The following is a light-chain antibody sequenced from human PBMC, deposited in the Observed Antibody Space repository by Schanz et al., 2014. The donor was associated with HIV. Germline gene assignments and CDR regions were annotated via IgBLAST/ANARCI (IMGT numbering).Light chain of an antibody. CDR3: AAWDDSLNGWV. CDR1: NSDIGAYNY. CDR2: DVT. Sequence: QSALTQPRSVSGSPGQSVTISCTGSNSDIGAYNYVSWYQHHPTKAPKLLLYDVTKRPSGVPDRFSGSKSGSTASLTVSGLQPEDEADYYCAAWDDSLNGWVFGGGTKLTVL. V-gene: IGLV2-11*01. J-gene: IGLJ3*02.